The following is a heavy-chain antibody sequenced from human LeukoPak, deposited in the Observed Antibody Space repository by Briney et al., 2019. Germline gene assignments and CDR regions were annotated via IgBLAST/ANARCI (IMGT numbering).Heavy chain of an antibody. D-gene: IGHD1-1*01. CDR3: AKGNNWNDCYH. J-gene: IGHJ5*02. V-gene: IGHV3-23*01. Sequence: GGSLRLSCVASGFXFSSSAISWVRQAPGKGLEWVSAISGSGGRTYYADSVKGRFSISRDTSKNTLYLQMDSLRAEDTALYYCAKGNNWNDCYHWGQGTLVTVSS. CDR2: ISGSGGRT. CDR1: GFXFSSSA.